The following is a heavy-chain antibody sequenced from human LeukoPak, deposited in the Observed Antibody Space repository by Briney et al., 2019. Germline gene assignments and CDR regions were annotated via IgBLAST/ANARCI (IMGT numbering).Heavy chain of an antibody. D-gene: IGHD2-15*01. J-gene: IGHJ6*02. CDR3: ARNGLVAAHYGMDV. CDR2: IYHSGST. Sequence: SETLSLTCTVSGGSISSSSYYWGWIRQPPGKGLEWIGEIYHSGSTNYNPSLKSRVTISVDKSKNQFSLKLSSVTAADTAVYYCARNGLVAAHYGMDVWGQGTTVTVSS. CDR1: GGSISSSSYY. V-gene: IGHV4-39*07.